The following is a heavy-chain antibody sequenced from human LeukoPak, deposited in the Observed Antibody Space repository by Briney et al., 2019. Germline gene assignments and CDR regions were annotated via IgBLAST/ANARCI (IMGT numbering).Heavy chain of an antibody. CDR3: ARDARVIGAFDI. CDR1: SGSISSYY. V-gene: IGHV4-59*01. D-gene: IGHD2/OR15-2a*01. CDR2: IYYSGST. J-gene: IGHJ3*02. Sequence: SETLSLTCTVSSGSISSYYWSWIRQPPGKGLEWIGYIYYSGSTNYNPSLKSRVTISVDTSKNQFSLKLSSVTAADTAVYYCARDARVIGAFDIWGQGTMVTVSS.